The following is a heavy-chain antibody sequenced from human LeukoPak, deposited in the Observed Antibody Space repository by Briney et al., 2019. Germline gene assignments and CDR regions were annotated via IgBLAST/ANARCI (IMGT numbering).Heavy chain of an antibody. CDR2: ISSSSSYT. CDR1: GFPFSDYY. Sequence: PGGSLRLSCAASGFPFSDYYMSWIRQAPGKGLEWVSYISSSSSYTNYADSVKGRFTISRDNAKNSLYLQMNSLRAEDTAVYYCARDGKYYYGSGSYKVYFDYWGQGTLVTVSS. D-gene: IGHD3-10*01. J-gene: IGHJ4*02. V-gene: IGHV3-11*05. CDR3: ARDGKYYYGSGSYKVYFDY.